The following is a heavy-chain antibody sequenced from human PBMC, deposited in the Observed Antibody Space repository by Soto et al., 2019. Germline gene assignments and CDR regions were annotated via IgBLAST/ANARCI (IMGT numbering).Heavy chain of an antibody. CDR1: GYTFTSYG. CDR3: ARVGGIVVVTAISNYYGMDV. Sequence: QVQLVQSGAEVKKPGASVKVSCKASGYTFTSYGISWVRQAPGQGLEWMGWISAYNGNTNYAQKLQGRVTMTTDTSXITXYXVLRSLRSDDTAVYYCARVGGIVVVTAISNYYGMDVWGQGTTVTVSS. J-gene: IGHJ6*02. CDR2: ISAYNGNT. D-gene: IGHD2-21*02. V-gene: IGHV1-18*01.